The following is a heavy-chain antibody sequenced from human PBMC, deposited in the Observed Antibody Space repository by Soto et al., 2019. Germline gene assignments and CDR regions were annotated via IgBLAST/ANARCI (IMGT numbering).Heavy chain of an antibody. CDR1: GYTFIRYG. CDR2: ISGYNGNT. D-gene: IGHD3-22*01. J-gene: IGHJ6*02. Sequence: QVQLVQSGAEVKKPGASVKVSCKASGYTFIRYGISWVRQAPGQGLEWMGWISGYNGNTKYAQKFQGRVTMTTDTSTNTAHMELTSLRFDDTAVYYCARVYYDSSGYYYVESAYHYYGMDVWGQGTTVTV. V-gene: IGHV1-18*01. CDR3: ARVYYDSSGYYYVESAYHYYGMDV.